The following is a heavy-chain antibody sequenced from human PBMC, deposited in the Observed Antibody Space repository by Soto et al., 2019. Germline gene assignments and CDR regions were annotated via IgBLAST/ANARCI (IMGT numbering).Heavy chain of an antibody. D-gene: IGHD4-4*01. J-gene: IGHJ5*02. CDR1: GFTFYDYA. CDR2: IDSGGGST. V-gene: IGHV3-23*01. CDR3: TKEHSNYPDNWFDP. Sequence: GGSLRLSCAASGFTFYDYAMSWVRQAPGTGLEWVSAIDSGGGSTYYAASVKGRFSISRDNSMNTLYLQMNSLRAEDTAIYYCTKEHSNYPDNWFDPWGQGTLVTVSS.